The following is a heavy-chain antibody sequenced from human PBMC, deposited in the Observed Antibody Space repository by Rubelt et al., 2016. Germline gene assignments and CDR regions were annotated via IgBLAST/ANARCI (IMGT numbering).Heavy chain of an antibody. J-gene: IGHJ5*02. CDR2: ISAYNGNT. CDR1: GYTFTSYG. Sequence: QVQLVQSGAEVKKPGASVKVSCKASGYTFTSYGISWVRQAPGQGLEWMGWISAYNGNTNYAQKLQGRCTRTTDTSTSTAYMELRSLRSDDTAVYYCASMYSSSWYRGWFDPWGQGTLVTVSS. CDR3: ASMYSSSWYRGWFDP. V-gene: IGHV1-18*01. D-gene: IGHD6-13*01.